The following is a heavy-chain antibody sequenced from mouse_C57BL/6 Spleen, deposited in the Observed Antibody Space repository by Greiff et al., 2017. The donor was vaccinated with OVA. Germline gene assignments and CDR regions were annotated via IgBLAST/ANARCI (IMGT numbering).Heavy chain of an antibody. CDR2: INPYNGGT. J-gene: IGHJ2*01. V-gene: IGHV1-19*01. CDR1: GYTFTDYY. CDR3: ARGGVDSSGSTYYFDY. Sequence: EVKLMESGPVLVKPGASVKMSCKASGYTFTDYYMNWVKQSHGKSLEWIGVINPYNGGTSYNQKFKGKATLTVDKSSSTAYMELNSLTSEDSAVYYCARGGVDSSGSTYYFDYWGQGTTLTVSS. D-gene: IGHD3-2*02.